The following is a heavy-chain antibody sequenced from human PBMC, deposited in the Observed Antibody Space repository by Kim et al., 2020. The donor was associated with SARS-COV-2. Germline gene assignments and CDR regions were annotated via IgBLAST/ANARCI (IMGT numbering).Heavy chain of an antibody. CDR3: AKDHRDTAMASDY. V-gene: IGHV3-30*18. Sequence: GGSLRLSCAASGFTFSSYGMHWVRQAPGKGLEWVAVISYDGSNKYYADSVKGRFTISRDNSKNTLYLQMNSLRAEDTAVYYCAKDHRDTAMASDYWGQG. D-gene: IGHD5-18*01. CDR1: GFTFSSYG. CDR2: ISYDGSNK. J-gene: IGHJ4*02.